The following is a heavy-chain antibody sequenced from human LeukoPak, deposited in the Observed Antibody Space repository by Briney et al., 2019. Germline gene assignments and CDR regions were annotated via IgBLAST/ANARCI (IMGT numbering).Heavy chain of an antibody. J-gene: IGHJ4*02. CDR1: GGTFSSYA. CDR2: IIPILGIA. CDR3: ARDDSYYYDSSGYFSPGSYFDY. V-gene: IGHV1-69*04. Sequence: ASVKVSCKASGGTFSSYAISWVRQAPGQGLEWMGRIIPILGIANYAQKFQGRVTITADKSTSTAYMELSSLRSEDTAVYYCARDDSYYYDSSGYFSPGSYFDYWGQGTPVTVSS. D-gene: IGHD3-22*01.